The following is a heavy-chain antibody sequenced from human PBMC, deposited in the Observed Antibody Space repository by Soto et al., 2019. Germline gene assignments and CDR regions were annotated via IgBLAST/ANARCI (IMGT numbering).Heavy chain of an antibody. CDR2: ISGSGGST. Sequence: EVQLLESGGGLVQPGGSLRLSCAASGFTFSSYAMSWVRQAPGKGLEWVSAISGSGGSTYYADSVKGRFTISRDNSKTTLYLQMNSLRAEDTAVYYCAKQNGYSSSWFEFDYWGQGTLVTVSS. J-gene: IGHJ4*02. V-gene: IGHV3-23*01. D-gene: IGHD6-13*01. CDR3: AKQNGYSSSWFEFDY. CDR1: GFTFSSYA.